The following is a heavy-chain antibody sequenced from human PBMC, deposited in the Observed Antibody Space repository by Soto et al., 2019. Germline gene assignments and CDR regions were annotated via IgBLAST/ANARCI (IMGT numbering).Heavy chain of an antibody. V-gene: IGHV1-69*13. CDR1: GGTFSSYA. CDR3: ARNLDIVLVPAAPSAPYYYYYGMDV. D-gene: IGHD2-2*01. J-gene: IGHJ6*02. CDR2: IIPIFGTA. Sequence: SVKVSCKAAGGTFSSYAISWVRQAPGKGLEWMGGIIPIFGTANYAQKFQGRVTITADESTSTAYLELSSLRSEDTAVYYCARNLDIVLVPAAPSAPYYYYYGMDVWGQGTTVTVSS.